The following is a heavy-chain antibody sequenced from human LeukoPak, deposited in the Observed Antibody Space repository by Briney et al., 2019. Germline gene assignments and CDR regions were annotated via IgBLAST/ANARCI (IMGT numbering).Heavy chain of an antibody. CDR1: GGSFSGYY. D-gene: IGHD2-15*01. J-gene: IGHJ4*02. V-gene: IGHV4-34*01. Sequence: PSETLSLTCAVYGGSFSGYYWSWIRQPPGKGLEWIGEINHSGSTNYNPSLKSRVTISVDTSKNQFSLKLSSVTAADTAVYYCARDFGVGSYGANFDYWGQGTLVTVSS. CDR3: ARDFGVGSYGANFDY. CDR2: INHSGST.